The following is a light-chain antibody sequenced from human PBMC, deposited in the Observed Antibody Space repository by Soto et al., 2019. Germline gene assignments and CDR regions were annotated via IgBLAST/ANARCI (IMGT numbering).Light chain of an antibody. CDR2: GAS. CDR3: HQYDDGPYT. J-gene: IGKJ2*01. Sequence: ETVMTQSPATLSVSPGERATLSCRASQSVSSNVAWYQQIPGQTPRLLIYGASTRATGIPVRFSGSGSGTEFTLTISSLQSEDFAVYYCHQYDDGPYTFGQGTKVEI. CDR1: QSVSSN. V-gene: IGKV3-15*01.